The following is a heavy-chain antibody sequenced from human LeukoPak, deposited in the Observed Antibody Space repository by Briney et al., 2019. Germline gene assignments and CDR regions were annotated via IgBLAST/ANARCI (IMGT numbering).Heavy chain of an antibody. V-gene: IGHV1-2*02. D-gene: IGHD3-22*01. CDR3: ARDSNDSSAPRYYGMDV. Sequence: RASVKVSCEASGYTFTDYYVHWVRQAPGQGLEWMGWINPNSGGTKYAQNFQGRVTMTRDTSISTAYMELSRLRSEDTAVYYCARDSNDSSAPRYYGMDVWGQGTTVTVSS. CDR1: GYTFTDYY. CDR2: INPNSGGT. J-gene: IGHJ6*02.